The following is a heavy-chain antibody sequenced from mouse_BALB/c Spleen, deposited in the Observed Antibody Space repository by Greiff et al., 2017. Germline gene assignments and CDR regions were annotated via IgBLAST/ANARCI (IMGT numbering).Heavy chain of an antibody. CDR3: ARQVWFAY. J-gene: IGHJ3*01. V-gene: IGHV14-3*02. CDR1: GFNIKDTY. Sequence: EVMLVESGAELVKPGASVKLSCTASGFNIKDTYMHWVKQRPEQGLEWIGRIDPANGNTKYDPKFQGKATITADTSSNTAYLQLSSLTSEDTAVYYCARQVWFAYWGQGTLVTVSA. CDR2: IDPANGNT.